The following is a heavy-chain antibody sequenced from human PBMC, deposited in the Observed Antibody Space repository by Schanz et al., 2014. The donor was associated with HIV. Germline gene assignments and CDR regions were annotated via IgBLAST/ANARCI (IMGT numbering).Heavy chain of an antibody. Sequence: QVQLQHWGAGLLKPSETLSLTCAVYGGSFSGYYWSWIRQPPGKGLEWIGEIKHSGGPNYNPSLKGRVTISVDTSKNQFSLKVTSVTAADTAVYYCARVIRDQVDRGNWFDPWGRGTLVTVSS. J-gene: IGHJ5*02. CDR1: GGSFSGYY. CDR3: ARVIRDQVDRGNWFDP. D-gene: IGHD1-26*01. CDR2: IKHSGGP. V-gene: IGHV4-34*01.